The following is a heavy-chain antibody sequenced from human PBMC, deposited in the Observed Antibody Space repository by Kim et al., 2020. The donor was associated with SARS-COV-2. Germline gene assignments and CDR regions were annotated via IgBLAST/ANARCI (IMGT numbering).Heavy chain of an antibody. J-gene: IGHJ4*02. Sequence: GGSLRLSCAASGFTFSSYAMHWVRQAPGKGLEWVAVISYDGSNKYYADSVKGRFTISRDNSKNTLYLQMNSLRAEDTAVYYCARVHYSGYDPFDYWGQGT. CDR3: ARVHYSGYDPFDY. D-gene: IGHD5-12*01. CDR2: ISYDGSNK. V-gene: IGHV3-30*04. CDR1: GFTFSSYA.